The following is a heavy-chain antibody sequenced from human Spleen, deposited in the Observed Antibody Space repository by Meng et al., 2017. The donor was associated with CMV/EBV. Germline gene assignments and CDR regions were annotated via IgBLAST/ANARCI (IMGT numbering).Heavy chain of an antibody. D-gene: IGHD6-13*01. CDR2: IRYDGSNK. V-gene: IGHV3-30*02. CDR1: GFTFSSYG. Sequence: GGSLRLSCAASGFTFSSYGMHWVRQAPGKGLEWVAFIRYDGSNKYYADSVKGRFTISRDNSKNTLYLQMSSLRPEDTAFYFCTKVLFSSSWPGGYFDNWGQGTPVTVSS. J-gene: IGHJ4*02. CDR3: TKVLFSSSWPGGYFDN.